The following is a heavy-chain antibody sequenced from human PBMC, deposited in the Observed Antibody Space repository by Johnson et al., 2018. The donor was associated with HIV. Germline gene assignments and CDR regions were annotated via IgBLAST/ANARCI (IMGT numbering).Heavy chain of an antibody. CDR3: ARGGNEIDAFDI. Sequence: QVQLVESGGGLVQPGGSLRLSCAASGFTFSSYAMHWVRQAPGKGLEWVAVISYDGSNTYYADSVKGRFTISRDNSKNTLYLQMNSLRAEDTAVYYCARGGNEIDAFDIWGQGTMVTVSS. J-gene: IGHJ3*02. V-gene: IGHV3-30*04. CDR1: GFTFSSYA. D-gene: IGHD1-1*01. CDR2: ISYDGSNT.